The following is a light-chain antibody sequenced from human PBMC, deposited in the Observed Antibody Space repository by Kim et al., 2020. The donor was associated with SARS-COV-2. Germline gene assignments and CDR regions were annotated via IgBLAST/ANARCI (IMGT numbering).Light chain of an antibody. V-gene: IGLV4-69*01. Sequence: QLVLTQSPSASASLGASVKLTCTLSSGHSRNAIAWHQQQPERGPRYLLILNSDGSHTKGAGIPDRFSGSSSGAERYLTISSLQSEDEADYYCQTWDTGIDVFGGGTQLTVL. CDR1: SGHSRNA. CDR3: QTWDTGIDV. CDR2: LNSDGSH. J-gene: IGLJ2*01.